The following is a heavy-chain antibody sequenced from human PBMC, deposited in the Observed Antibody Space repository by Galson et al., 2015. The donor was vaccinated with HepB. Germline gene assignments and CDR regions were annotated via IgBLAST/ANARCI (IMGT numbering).Heavy chain of an antibody. CDR3: VKDQDSSRWYSPRFDP. Sequence: SLRLSCAASGFTFSSYAMHWVRRPPGKGLEYVSAISRDGDSTYYADSVKGRFTISRDNSKNTLYLQMSSLRAEDSAVYYCVKDQDSSRWYSPRFDPWGQATLVTVSS. D-gene: IGHD6-19*01. CDR1: GFTFSSYA. J-gene: IGHJ5*02. CDR2: ISRDGDST. V-gene: IGHV3-64D*06.